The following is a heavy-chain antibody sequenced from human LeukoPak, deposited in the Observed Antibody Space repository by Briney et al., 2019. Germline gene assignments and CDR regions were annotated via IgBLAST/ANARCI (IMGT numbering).Heavy chain of an antibody. CDR1: GFTFSSYG. J-gene: IGHJ6*02. D-gene: IGHD6-13*01. V-gene: IGHV3-21*05. Sequence: GGSLRLSCAASGFTFSSYGMNWIRQAPGKGLEWVSYISSSSTFTNYADSVKGRFTISRDNAKNSLYLQMNSLRAEDTAVYYCARGSIPLPYSSSWFYYYGMDVWGQGTTVTVSS. CDR3: ARGSIPLPYSSSWFYYYGMDV. CDR2: ISSSSTFT.